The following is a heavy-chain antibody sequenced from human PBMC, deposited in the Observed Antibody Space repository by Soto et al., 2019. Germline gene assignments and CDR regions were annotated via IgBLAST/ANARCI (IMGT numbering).Heavy chain of an antibody. J-gene: IGHJ5*02. D-gene: IGHD1-1*01. V-gene: IGHV3-21*01. CDR3: AKDSGCVNNECANAP. CDR1: GFIFSDYT. CDR2: ISRGSDYI. Sequence: WFLRLSCAASGFIFSDYTMNWVRQAPGKGLEWVSSISRGSDYIFYADSVKGRFTISRDNARNSLYLQMSSLRAEDTAVYYCAKDSGCVNNECANAPWGQATLVSVSS.